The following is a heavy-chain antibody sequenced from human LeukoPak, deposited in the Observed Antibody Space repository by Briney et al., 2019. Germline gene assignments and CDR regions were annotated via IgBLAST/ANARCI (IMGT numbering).Heavy chain of an antibody. J-gene: IGHJ4*02. V-gene: IGHV1-46*01. CDR3: ARAYIPRLAADNSGPGNMGDY. D-gene: IGHD6-13*01. Sequence: EASVKVSCKASGYTFTSYYMHWVRQAPGQGLEWMEIINPSGGSTSYAQKFQGRVTMTRDTSTSTVYMELSSLRSEDTAVYYCARAYIPRLAADNSGPGNMGDYWGQGTLVTVSS. CDR1: GYTFTSYY. CDR2: INPSGGST.